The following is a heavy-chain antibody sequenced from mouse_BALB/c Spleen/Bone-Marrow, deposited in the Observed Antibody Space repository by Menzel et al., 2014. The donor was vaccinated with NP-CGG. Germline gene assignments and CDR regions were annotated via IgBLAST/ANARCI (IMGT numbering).Heavy chain of an antibody. J-gene: IGHJ4*01. Sequence: SXAXLARPGASVKLSCKASGYTFTGYWVQWVKQRPGQGLEWIGTIYPGDGDTRYTQKFKGKATLTADKSSSTAYMQLSSLASEDSAVYYCARSNYPYAMDYWGQGTSVTVSS. D-gene: IGHD2-5*01. V-gene: IGHV1-87*01. CDR2: IYPGDGDT. CDR1: GYTFTGYW. CDR3: ARSNYPYAMDY.